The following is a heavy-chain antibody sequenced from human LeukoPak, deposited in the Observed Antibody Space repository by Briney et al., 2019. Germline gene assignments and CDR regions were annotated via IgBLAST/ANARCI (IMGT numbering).Heavy chain of an antibody. CDR1: GGTFSSYA. J-gene: IGHJ4*02. CDR3: ASEGYSYGYLY. Sequence: SVKVSCKASGGTFSSYAISWVRQAPGQGLEWMGRIIPILGIANYAQKFQGRVTITADKSTSTAYMELSSLRSEDTAVYYCASEGYSYGYLYWGQGTLVTVSS. D-gene: IGHD5-18*01. V-gene: IGHV1-69*04. CDR2: IIPILGIA.